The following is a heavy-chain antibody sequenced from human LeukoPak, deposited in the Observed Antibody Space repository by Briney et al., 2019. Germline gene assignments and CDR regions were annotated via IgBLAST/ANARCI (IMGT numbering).Heavy chain of an antibody. CDR3: VRFGLTSSLDY. D-gene: IGHD6-13*01. Sequence: GESLKISCKISGYRLTDNWIGWVRQVPGKGLEWMGLIYPGDSDTRYSPSFQGQVTFSVDMSISTAYLQLSGLRASDTAIYYCVRFGLTSSLDYWGQGTLVTVSS. CDR1: GYRLTDNW. CDR2: IYPGDSDT. J-gene: IGHJ4*02. V-gene: IGHV5-51*01.